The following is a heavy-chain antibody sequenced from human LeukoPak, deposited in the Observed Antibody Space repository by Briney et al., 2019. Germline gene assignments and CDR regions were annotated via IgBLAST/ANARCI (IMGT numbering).Heavy chain of an antibody. D-gene: IGHD3-22*01. J-gene: IGHJ4*02. Sequence: ASVKVSCKVSGYTLTELSMHRVRQAPGKGLEWMGWISPYNGNTNYAQKFQGRVTLTTDTSTSTAYMELRSLRSDDTAVYYCARGPHERSGYPDDWGQGTLVTVSS. CDR2: ISPYNGNT. V-gene: IGHV1-18*01. CDR3: ARGPHERSGYPDD. CDR1: GYTLTELS.